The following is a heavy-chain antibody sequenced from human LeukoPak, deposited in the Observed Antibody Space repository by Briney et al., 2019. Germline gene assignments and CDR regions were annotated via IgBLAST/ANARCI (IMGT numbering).Heavy chain of an antibody. D-gene: IGHD2/OR15-2a*01. CDR2: ISSSSSTI. J-gene: IGHJ4*02. CDR1: GFTFSSYS. CDR3: ARDTFDAYDY. Sequence: GSLRVSCAASGFTFSSYSMNWVRQAPGKGLEWVSYISSSSSTIYYADSVKGRFTISRDNAKNSLYLQMNSLRAEDTAVYYCARDTFDAYDYWGQGTLVTVSS. V-gene: IGHV3-48*01.